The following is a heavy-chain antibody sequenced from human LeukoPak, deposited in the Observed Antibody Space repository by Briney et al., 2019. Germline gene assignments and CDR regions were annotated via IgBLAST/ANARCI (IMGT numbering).Heavy chain of an antibody. D-gene: IGHD5-18*01. Sequence: GGFLRLSCAASGFTFSTYIMNWVRQAPGKGLEWVSYISSSSSNIYYADSVKGRFTISRDNAKNSLFLQMNSLRVEDTAVYYCARDRGYSGVWDYWGQGTLVTVSS. CDR1: GFTFSTYI. CDR2: ISSSSSNI. V-gene: IGHV3-48*01. J-gene: IGHJ4*02. CDR3: ARDRGYSGVWDY.